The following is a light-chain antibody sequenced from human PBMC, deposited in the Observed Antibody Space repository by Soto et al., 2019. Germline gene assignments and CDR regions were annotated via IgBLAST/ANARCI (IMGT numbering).Light chain of an antibody. CDR1: SSDIGLYNY. CDR2: DVS. J-gene: IGLJ1*01. V-gene: IGLV2-11*01. CDR3: CSYAGSYAYV. Sequence: QSVLTRPRSVSGSPGQSVTISCTGTSSDIGLYNYVSWFQQHPGKVPKLMIFDVSKRPSGVPDRFSGSKSGNTASLTISGLQAEDEADYYCCSYAGSYAYVFGTGTKVTVL.